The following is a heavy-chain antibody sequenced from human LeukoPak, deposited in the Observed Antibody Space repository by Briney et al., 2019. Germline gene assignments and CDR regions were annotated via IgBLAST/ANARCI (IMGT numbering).Heavy chain of an antibody. Sequence: GGSLRLSCAASGFTFDDYAMHWVRQAPGKGLEWVSGISWNSGSIGYADSVKGRFTISRDNAKNSLYLQMNTLRAEDTAVYYCASLDYWGQGTLVTVSS. CDR3: ASLDY. CDR1: GFTFDDYA. V-gene: IGHV3-9*01. J-gene: IGHJ4*02. CDR2: ISWNSGSI.